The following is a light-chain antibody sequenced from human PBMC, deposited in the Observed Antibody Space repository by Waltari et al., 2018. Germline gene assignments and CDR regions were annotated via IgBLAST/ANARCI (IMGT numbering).Light chain of an antibody. V-gene: IGKV3-15*01. CDR1: QSVSSN. Sequence: IVLTQSPATLSVSPGERAPLSCRASQSVSSNLAWYQQKPGQTSRLLIYGAPTRATGIPARFSGGGSGTEFTLTISSLQSEDFAVYYCQQYSNWPPWTFGQGTKVEIK. J-gene: IGKJ1*01. CDR3: QQYSNWPPWT. CDR2: GAP.